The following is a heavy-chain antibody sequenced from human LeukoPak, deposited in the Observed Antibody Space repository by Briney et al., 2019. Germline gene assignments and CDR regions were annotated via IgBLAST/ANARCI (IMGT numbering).Heavy chain of an antibody. D-gene: IGHD2-8*01. CDR2: IYHSGST. V-gene: IGHV4-4*02. CDR3: ASTANHNWFDP. J-gene: IGHJ5*02. CDR1: GSTFNGHW. Sequence: PGGSLRLSCVGSGSTFNGHWLTWVRQAPGRGLEWIGEIYHSGSTNYNPSLKSRVTISVDKSKNQFSLKLSSVTAADTAVYYCASTANHNWFDPWGQGTLVTVSS.